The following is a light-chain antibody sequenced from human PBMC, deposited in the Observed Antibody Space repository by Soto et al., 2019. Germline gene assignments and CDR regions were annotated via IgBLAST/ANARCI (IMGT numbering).Light chain of an antibody. J-gene: IGKJ1*01. CDR1: QGIRSA. Sequence: AIHLTQSPASLSASVGDRVTITCRTSQGIRSALGWYQQKPGKVPKLLIYAASTLQSGVPSRFGGSGSGRDFTLTISSLQPEDFATYYCLLDYAYFWAFGQGTKVDIK. CDR2: AAS. CDR3: LLDYAYFWA. V-gene: IGKV1-6*01.